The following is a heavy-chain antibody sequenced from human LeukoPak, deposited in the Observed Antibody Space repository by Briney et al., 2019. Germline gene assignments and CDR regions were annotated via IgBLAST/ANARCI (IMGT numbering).Heavy chain of an antibody. CDR3: AHRRRNDYDWDY. D-gene: IGHD4-17*01. CDR1: GFSLSSSGVG. V-gene: IGHV2-5*01. CDR2: IYWNDAK. J-gene: IGHJ4*02. Sequence: SGPTLVKPTQTLTLTCTFSGFSLSSSGVGVGGIRQPPGKALEWLALIYWNDAKRYRPSLQSRLTITKDTSKNQVVLTMTNMDPVDTSTYFCAHRRRNDYDWDYWGQGTLVTVSS.